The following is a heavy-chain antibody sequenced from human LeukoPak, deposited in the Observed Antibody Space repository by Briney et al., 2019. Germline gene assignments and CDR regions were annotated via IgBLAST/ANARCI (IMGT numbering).Heavy chain of an antibody. CDR3: ARGGDYGRPLLDYGMDV. CDR1: GFTVSNQY. Sequence: GGSLRLSCAASGFTVSNQYMTWVRQAPGKGLEWVSLIYSGGSTYYADSVKGRFTISRDNSKNTLYLQMNSLRAEDTAVYYCARGGDYGRPLLDYGMDVWGQGTTVTVSS. CDR2: IYSGGST. D-gene: IGHD3-16*01. J-gene: IGHJ6*02. V-gene: IGHV3-53*05.